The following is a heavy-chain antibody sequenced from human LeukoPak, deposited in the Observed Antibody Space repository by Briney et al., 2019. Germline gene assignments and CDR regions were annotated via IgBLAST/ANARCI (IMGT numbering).Heavy chain of an antibody. CDR3: ARLIRYFDWLLPGRDTDAFDI. CDR2: ISKDGSNK. J-gene: IGHJ3*02. V-gene: IGHV3-30*03. CDR1: GFTFSSYG. Sequence: GGSLRLSCAASGFTFSSYGMHWVRQAPGKGLEWVAVISKDGSNKYYADSVKGRFIISRDNAKNSLYLQMNSLRAEDTAVYYCARLIRYFDWLLPGRDTDAFDIWGQGTMVTVSS. D-gene: IGHD3-9*01.